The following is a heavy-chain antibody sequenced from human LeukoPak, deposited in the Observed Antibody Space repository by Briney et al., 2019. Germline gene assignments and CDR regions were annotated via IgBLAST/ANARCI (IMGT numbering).Heavy chain of an antibody. Sequence: GGSLRLSCAASGFKFDDYAVHWVRQGPGKGLEWVSGISWNSGIIDYADSVKGRFTISRDNAKSSLFLQMNSLRVEDTALYYCAREGLTVDAFDIWGPGTVVTVSS. CDR3: AREGLTVDAFDI. CDR1: GFKFDDYA. CDR2: ISWNSGII. V-gene: IGHV3-9*01. J-gene: IGHJ3*02. D-gene: IGHD2-21*02.